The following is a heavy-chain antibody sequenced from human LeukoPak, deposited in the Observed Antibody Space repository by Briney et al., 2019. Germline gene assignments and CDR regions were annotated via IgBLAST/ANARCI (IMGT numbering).Heavy chain of an antibody. Sequence: SETLSLTCAVSGGSFSDFYWNWIRQPPGKGLEWIGEVNYSGSTYYNPSLKSRVIISVDTSKNQFSLKLSSVTAADTGVYYCARRRFGESFDYWGQGTLVTVSS. CDR3: ARRRFGESFDY. V-gene: IGHV4-34*01. CDR2: VNYSGST. CDR1: GGSFSDFY. J-gene: IGHJ4*02. D-gene: IGHD3-10*01.